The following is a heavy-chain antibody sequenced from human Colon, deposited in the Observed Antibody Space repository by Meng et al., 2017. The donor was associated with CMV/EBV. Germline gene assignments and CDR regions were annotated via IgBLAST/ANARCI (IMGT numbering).Heavy chain of an antibody. J-gene: IGHJ4*02. CDR2: VRQSGSP. V-gene: IGHV4-30-2*06. CDR3: TSDHGDVVNDYYFQN. Sequence: GSSSCAWIRPSHGPGLGWIGYVRQSGSPYFTPSLHSRVTMSLDKSKNQFFLHLSSVTAADTAVYYCTSDHGDVVNDYYFQNWGQGILVTVSS. D-gene: IGHD5-24*01. CDR1: GSSS.